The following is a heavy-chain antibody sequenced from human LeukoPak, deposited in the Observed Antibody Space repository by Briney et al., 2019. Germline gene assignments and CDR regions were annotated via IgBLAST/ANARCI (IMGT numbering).Heavy chain of an antibody. V-gene: IGHV1-46*01. CDR3: ARDLGSVVVVAALDY. Sequence: ASVKVSRKASGYTFTSYYMHWVRQAPGQGLEWMGIINPSGGSTSYAQKFQGRVTMTRDTSTSTVYMELSSLRSEDTAVYYCARDLGSVVVVAALDYWGQGTLVTVSS. CDR1: GYTFTSYY. CDR2: INPSGGST. D-gene: IGHD2-15*01. J-gene: IGHJ4*02.